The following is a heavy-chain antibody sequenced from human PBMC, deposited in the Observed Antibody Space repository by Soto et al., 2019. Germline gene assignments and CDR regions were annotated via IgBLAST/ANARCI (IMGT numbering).Heavy chain of an antibody. CDR1: GFSLSTSGMC. D-gene: IGHD6-6*01. Sequence: SGPTLVNPTQTLTLTCTFSGFSLSTSGMCVSWIRQPPGKALEWLARIDWDDDKYYSTSLKTRLTISKDTSKNQVVLTMTNMDPVDTATYYCARIPTGIVARPGVRDAFAIWGQGTMVTVSS. CDR2: IDWDDDK. V-gene: IGHV2-70*11. J-gene: IGHJ3*02. CDR3: ARIPTGIVARPGVRDAFAI.